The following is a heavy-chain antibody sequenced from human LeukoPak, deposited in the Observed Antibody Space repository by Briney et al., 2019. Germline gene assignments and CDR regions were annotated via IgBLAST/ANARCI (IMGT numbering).Heavy chain of an antibody. V-gene: IGHV1-69*05. J-gene: IGHJ4*02. CDR2: IIPIFGTA. CDR3: ARGGWKLLQGFDY. Sequence: GASVKVSCKASGGTFSSYAISWVRQAPGQGLEWMGGIIPIFGTANYAQKFQGRVTITTDESTSTAYMELSSLRSEDTAVYYCARGGWKLLQGFDYWGQGTLVTVSS. D-gene: IGHD1-26*01. CDR1: GGTFSSYA.